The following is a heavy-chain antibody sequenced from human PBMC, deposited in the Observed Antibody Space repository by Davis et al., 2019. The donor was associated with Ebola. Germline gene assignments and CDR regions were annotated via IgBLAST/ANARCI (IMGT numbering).Heavy chain of an antibody. CDR3: AKDSDYSGYDWGVFDY. Sequence: PGGSLRLSCAASGFTFDDYAMHWVRQAPGKGLEWVSLISGDGGSTYYADSVKGRFAISRDNSKNSLYLQMNSLRTEDTALYYCAKDSDYSGYDWGVFDYWGQGTLVTVSS. CDR1: GFTFDDYA. CDR2: ISGDGGST. J-gene: IGHJ4*02. V-gene: IGHV3-43*02. D-gene: IGHD5-12*01.